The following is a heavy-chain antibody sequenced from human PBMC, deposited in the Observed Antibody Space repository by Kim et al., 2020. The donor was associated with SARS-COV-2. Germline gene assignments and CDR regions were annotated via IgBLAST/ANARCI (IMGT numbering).Heavy chain of an antibody. Sequence: GGSLRLSCAASGFTFSSYAMSWVRQAPGKGLEWLSTISGSGDITYYGDSVKGRFTLSRDNSENTLYLQMSSLRVEDTAIYYCARTMGGRFCSSTSCDPLEYWGQGTLVTVSS. V-gene: IGHV3-23*01. CDR2: ISGSGDIT. CDR3: ARTMGGRFCSSTSCDPLEY. D-gene: IGHD2-2*01. J-gene: IGHJ4*02. CDR1: GFTFSSYA.